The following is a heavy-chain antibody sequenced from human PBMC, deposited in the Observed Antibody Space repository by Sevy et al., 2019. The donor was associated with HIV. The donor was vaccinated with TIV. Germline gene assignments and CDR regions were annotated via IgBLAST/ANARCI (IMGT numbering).Heavy chain of an antibody. D-gene: IGHD3-22*01. Sequence: GESLKISCQGSGYSFTSHWIGWVRQMPGKGLEWMGIIYPDDSDTRYSPSFQGQVTFSADKSIFTAYLQWSSLKASDXXXXXXXXXXXXXXXXXGYYIYWGQGTQVTVSS. J-gene: IGHJ4*01. CDR1: GYSFTSHW. CDR3: XXXXXXXXXXXGYYIY. V-gene: IGHV5-51*01. CDR2: IYPDDSDT.